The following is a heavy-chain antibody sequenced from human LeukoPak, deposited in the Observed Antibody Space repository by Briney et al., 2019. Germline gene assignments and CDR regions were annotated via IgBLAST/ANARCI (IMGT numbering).Heavy chain of an antibody. D-gene: IGHD4-23*01. CDR3: ARDRPYGGKGDFDY. CDR2: IYNDGST. J-gene: IGHJ4*02. Sequence: GGSLRLSCAASGFTFSSHWMSWVRQAPGKGLEWVSAIYNDGSTYYADSVKGRFTISRDNSKNTLYLQMNTLRGEDTAVYYCARDRPYGGKGDFDYWGQGTLVTVSS. V-gene: IGHV3-66*01. CDR1: GFTFSSHW.